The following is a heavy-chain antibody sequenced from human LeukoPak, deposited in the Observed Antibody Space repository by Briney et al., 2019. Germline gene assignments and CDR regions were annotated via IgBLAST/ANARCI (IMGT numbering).Heavy chain of an antibody. Sequence: GGSLRLSCAASGFTFSSYWMHWVRQAPGKGLVWVSRINSDGSSTSYADSVKGRFTISRDNAKNTLYLQMNSLRAEDTAVYYCAREVPMIPVAGSAWFDPWGQGTLVTVSS. D-gene: IGHD6-19*01. CDR1: GFTFSSYW. CDR3: AREVPMIPVAGSAWFDP. J-gene: IGHJ5*02. CDR2: INSDGSST. V-gene: IGHV3-74*01.